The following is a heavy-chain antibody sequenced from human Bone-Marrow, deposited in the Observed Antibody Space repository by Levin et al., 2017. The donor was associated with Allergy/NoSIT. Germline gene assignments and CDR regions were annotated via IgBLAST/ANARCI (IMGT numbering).Heavy chain of an antibody. CDR3: ARASRGGSGSYYNPRELGVVY. CDR2: MNPNSGDT. J-gene: IGHJ4*02. CDR1: GYTFTSYD. Sequence: GESLKISCKASGYTFTSYDINWVRQATGQGLEWMGWMNPNSGDTGYAQKFQGRVTMTRNTSISTVYMELSSLRSEDTAVYYCARASRGGSGSYYNPRELGVVYWGQGTLVTVSS. V-gene: IGHV1-8*01. D-gene: IGHD3-10*01.